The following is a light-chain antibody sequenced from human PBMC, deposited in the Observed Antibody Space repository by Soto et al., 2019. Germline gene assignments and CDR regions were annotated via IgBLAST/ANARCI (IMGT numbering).Light chain of an antibody. Sequence: QAALTEPPSACGTPGQGVTISCSGGSSNMGTNTVSWYQQVPGTAPKVLIYVNDQRPSGVPGRFSGSNSGTSASLAISGLQPEDEADYYCVAWDDSLNGHVFGTATKVTVL. V-gene: IGLV1-44*01. CDR2: VND. CDR3: VAWDDSLNGHV. J-gene: IGLJ1*01. CDR1: SSNMGTNT.